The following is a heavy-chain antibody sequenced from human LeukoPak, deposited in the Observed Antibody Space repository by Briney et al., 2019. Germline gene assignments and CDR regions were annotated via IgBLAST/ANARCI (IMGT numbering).Heavy chain of an antibody. V-gene: IGHV4-30-2*01. CDR1: GGSISSGGYY. Sequence: PSQTLSLTCTVSGGSISSGGYYRSWIRQPPGKGLEGIGYIYHSGSTYYNPSLKSRVTISVDRSKNQFSLKLSSVTAADTAVYYCARGVEGVVVITNYFDYWGQGALVTVSS. D-gene: IGHD3-22*01. CDR3: ARGVEGVVVITNYFDY. CDR2: IYHSGST. J-gene: IGHJ4*02.